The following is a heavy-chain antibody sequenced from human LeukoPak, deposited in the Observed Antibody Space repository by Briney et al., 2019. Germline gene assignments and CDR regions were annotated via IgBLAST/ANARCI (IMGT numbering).Heavy chain of an antibody. CDR1: GGSFSGYY. J-gene: IGHJ3*02. V-gene: IGHV4-34*01. Sequence: SETLSLTCAVYGGSFSGYYWSWIRQPPGKGLQWIGEINHSGSTNYNPSLKSRVTISVDTSKNQFSLKLSSVTAADTAMYYCARGQYSNYGRVAFDIWGQGTMVTVSS. D-gene: IGHD4-11*01. CDR2: INHSGST. CDR3: ARGQYSNYGRVAFDI.